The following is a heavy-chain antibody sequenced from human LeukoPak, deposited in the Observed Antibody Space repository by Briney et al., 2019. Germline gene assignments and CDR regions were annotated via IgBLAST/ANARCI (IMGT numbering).Heavy chain of an antibody. CDR1: GFTFSSYG. V-gene: IGHV3-30*18. Sequence: GGSLRLSCAASGFTFSSYGMHWVRQAPGKGLEWVAVISYDGSNKYYADSVKGRFTISRDNSKNTLYLQMNSLRAEDTAVYYCAKFPPMGQQLVQYYWGQGTLVTVSS. CDR3: AKFPPMGQQLVQYY. J-gene: IGHJ4*02. CDR2: ISYDGSNK. D-gene: IGHD6-13*01.